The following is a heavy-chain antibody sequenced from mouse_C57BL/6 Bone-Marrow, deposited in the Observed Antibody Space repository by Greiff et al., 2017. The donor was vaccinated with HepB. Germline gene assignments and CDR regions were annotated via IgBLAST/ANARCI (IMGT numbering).Heavy chain of an antibody. CDR2: INPGSGGT. CDR1: GYAFTNYL. J-gene: IGHJ3*01. CDR3: ARAEDYDWFAY. V-gene: IGHV1-54*01. Sequence: QVHVKQSGAELVRPGTSVKVSCKASGYAFTNYLIEWVKQRPGQGLEWIGVINPGSGGTNYNEKFKGKATLTADKSSSTAYMQLSSLTSEDSAVYFCARAEDYDWFAYWGQGTLVTVSA. D-gene: IGHD2-4*01.